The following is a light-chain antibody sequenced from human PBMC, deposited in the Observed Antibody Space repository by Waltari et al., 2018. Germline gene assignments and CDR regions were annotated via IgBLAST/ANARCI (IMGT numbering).Light chain of an antibody. CDR2: RDN. CDR3: QVWDSSSNAV. V-gene: IGLV3-9*01. Sequence: SFDLTQPLSVSVALGQTARLTCGGDNIGSRNVHWYQQKPGQAPILVIYRDNNRPSGIPEQFSGSNSGNTATLSISRAQAGDEADYFCQVWDSSSNAVFGGGTKLTVL. CDR1: NIGSRN. J-gene: IGLJ2*01.